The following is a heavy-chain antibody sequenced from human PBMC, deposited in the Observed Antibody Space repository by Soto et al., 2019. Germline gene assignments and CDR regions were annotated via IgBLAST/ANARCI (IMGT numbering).Heavy chain of an antibody. D-gene: IGHD2-21*02. CDR1: GGTFSSYA. Sequence: QVQLVQSGAEVKKPGSSVKVSCKASGGTFSSYAISWVRQAPGQGLEWMGGIIPIFGTANYAQKFQGRVTITADESTSTAYMELSRLRSEATAVYYCARSCGCDCPYHDAFDIWGQGTMVTVSS. J-gene: IGHJ3*02. V-gene: IGHV1-69*01. CDR2: IIPIFGTA. CDR3: ARSCGCDCPYHDAFDI.